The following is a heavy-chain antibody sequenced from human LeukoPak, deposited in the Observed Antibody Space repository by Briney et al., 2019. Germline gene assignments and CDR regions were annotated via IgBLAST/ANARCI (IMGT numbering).Heavy chain of an antibody. J-gene: IGHJ4*02. Sequence: PGGSLRLSCAASGFTVSSNYMSWVRQAPGKGLEWVSVIHSGGSTYYADSVKGRFTISRDNSKNTLYLQMNSLRAEDTAVYYCARDSGLYGEFYYRGQGTLVTVSS. V-gene: IGHV3-53*01. CDR3: ARDSGLYGEFYY. CDR2: IHSGGST. CDR1: GFTVSSNY. D-gene: IGHD6-19*01.